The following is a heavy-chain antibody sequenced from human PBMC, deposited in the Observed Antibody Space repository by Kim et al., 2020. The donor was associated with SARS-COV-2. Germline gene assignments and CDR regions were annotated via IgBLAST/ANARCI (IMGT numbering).Heavy chain of an antibody. CDR2: ISAYNGNT. CDR3: ARDPLQWLGEPDY. CDR1: GYTFTSYG. D-gene: IGHD6-19*01. V-gene: IGHV1-18*01. Sequence: ASVKVSCKASGYTFTSYGISWVRQAPGQGLEWMGWISAYNGNTNYAQKLQGRVTMTTDTSTSTAYIELSSLRSHDTAVYYCARDPLQWLGEPDYWGQGTLVTVSS. J-gene: IGHJ4*02.